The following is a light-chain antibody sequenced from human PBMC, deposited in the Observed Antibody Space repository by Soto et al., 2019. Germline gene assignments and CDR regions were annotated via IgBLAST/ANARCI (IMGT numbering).Light chain of an antibody. CDR3: QHYGSSRT. V-gene: IGKV3-20*01. Sequence: EIVLTQSPGTLSLSPGERATLSCRASQSVSSSYLAWYQQKLGQAPRLLIYDASSRATGIPDRFSGSGSGTDFTLTISRLEPEDFAVYYCQHYGSSRTFGQGTK. CDR1: QSVSSSY. J-gene: IGKJ1*01. CDR2: DAS.